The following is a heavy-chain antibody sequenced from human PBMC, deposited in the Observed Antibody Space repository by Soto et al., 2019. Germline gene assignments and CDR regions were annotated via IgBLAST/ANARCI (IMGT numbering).Heavy chain of an antibody. D-gene: IGHD3-22*01. CDR1: GFDFRKFG. Sequence: QVQLVQSGGGVVQPGRSLRLPCAASGFDFRKFGFQCVRQAPGKGLEWVAVIWADGTTKYYAESVKGRFTISRDNSRNTLYLQMSGLRAEDTAVYFCARERVYDDNYDAFDYWGQGALVTVSS. CDR2: IWADGTTK. CDR3: ARERVYDDNYDAFDY. J-gene: IGHJ4*02. V-gene: IGHV3-33*01.